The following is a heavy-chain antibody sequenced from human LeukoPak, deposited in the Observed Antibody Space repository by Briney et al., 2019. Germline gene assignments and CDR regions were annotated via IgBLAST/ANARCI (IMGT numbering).Heavy chain of an antibody. CDR3: ARILVGNIGDY. Sequence: ASVKVSCKASGYTFTGYYMHWVRQAPGQGLEWRGWINPNSGGTDYAQKFQGRVTMTRDTSISTAYMELSRLRSDDTAVYYCARILVGNIGDYWGQGTLVTVSS. CDR1: GYTFTGYY. V-gene: IGHV1-2*02. CDR2: INPNSGGT. J-gene: IGHJ4*02. D-gene: IGHD2-21*01.